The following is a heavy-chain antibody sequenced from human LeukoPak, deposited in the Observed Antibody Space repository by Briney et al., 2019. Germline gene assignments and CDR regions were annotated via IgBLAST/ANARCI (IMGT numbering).Heavy chain of an antibody. CDR3: AELGYCSGGSCYSTPEGAFDI. V-gene: IGHV4-38-2*01. J-gene: IGHJ3*02. D-gene: IGHD2-15*01. Sequence: SDTLSLTCAVSGYSISSSNWWGWIRQPPGKGLEWIGSIYYSGSTYYNPSLKSRVTISVDTPKNQFSLKLSSVTAADTAVYYCAELGYCSGGSCYSTPEGAFDIWGQGTMVTVSS. CDR1: GYSISSSNW. CDR2: IYYSGST.